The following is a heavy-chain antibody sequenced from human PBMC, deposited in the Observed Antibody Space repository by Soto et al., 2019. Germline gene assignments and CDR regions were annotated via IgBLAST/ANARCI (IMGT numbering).Heavy chain of an antibody. CDR2: MNPNSGNT. CDR3: ARWPDGYYYYGMDV. CDR1: GYTFTSYD. V-gene: IGHV1-8*01. Sequence: QVQLVQSGAEVKKPGASVKVSCKASGYTFTSYDINWVRQATGQGLEWMGWMNPNSGNTGYAQKFQGRVTMTRNTSISTAYMELSSLRSADTAVYYCARWPDGYYYYGMDVWGQGTTVTVSS. J-gene: IGHJ6*02.